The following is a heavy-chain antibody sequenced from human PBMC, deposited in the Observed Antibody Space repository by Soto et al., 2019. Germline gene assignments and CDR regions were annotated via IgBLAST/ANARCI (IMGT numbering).Heavy chain of an antibody. V-gene: IGHV4-39*01. CDR2: IYYSGST. J-gene: IGHJ5*02. Sequence: SETLSLTCTVSGGSISSSTYYWGWIRQPPGKGLEWIGSIYYSGSTYYNPSLQSRVIISVDTSKNQFSLNLSSVTAADTAVYYCLPFYYGSGSYRKWFDPWGQGTLVTVSS. CDR1: GGSISSSTYY. CDR3: LPFYYGSGSYRKWFDP. D-gene: IGHD3-10*01.